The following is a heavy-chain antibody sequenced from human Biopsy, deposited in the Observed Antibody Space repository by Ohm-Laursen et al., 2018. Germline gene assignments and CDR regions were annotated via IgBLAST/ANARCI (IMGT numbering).Heavy chain of an antibody. J-gene: IGHJ5*02. CDR3: GRAVRNQLLTDP. D-gene: IGHD1-7*01. V-gene: IGHV1-8*01. CDR1: GYTFTSYD. CDR2: LNPVSGNS. Sequence: ASVKVSCKASGYTFTSYDITWVRQASGQGPEWIGWLNPVSGNSNFGQKFRGRVTVTSDASISTAYMELSGLTSDDTATYYCGRAVRNQLLTDPWGQGTLVTVTS.